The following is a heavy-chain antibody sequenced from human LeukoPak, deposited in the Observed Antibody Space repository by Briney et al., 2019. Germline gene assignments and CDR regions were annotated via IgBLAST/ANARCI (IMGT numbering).Heavy chain of an antibody. J-gene: IGHJ5*02. CDR3: ARDGNMESYYDSSGYYNWFDP. Sequence: SETLSLTCTVSGGSISSYYWSWIRQPAGKGLEWIGRIYTSGSTNYNPSLKSRVTMSVDTSKNQFSLKLSSVTAADTAVYYCARDGNMESYYDSSGYYNWFDPWGQGTLVTVSS. CDR2: IYTSGST. V-gene: IGHV4-4*07. D-gene: IGHD3-22*01. CDR1: GGSISSYY.